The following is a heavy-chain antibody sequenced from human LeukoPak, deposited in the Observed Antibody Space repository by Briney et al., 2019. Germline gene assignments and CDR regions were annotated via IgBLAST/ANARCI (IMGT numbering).Heavy chain of an antibody. CDR1: GDSISSSSYY. D-gene: IGHD5-24*01. Sequence: SETLSLTCTVSGDSISSSSYYWGWIRQPPGKGLEWLGTIYYSGSTYYNPSLKSRVTISIDTPKNQFSLKLNSVTAADTAVYYCARFRPTIWGQGSLVYLSS. CDR3: ARFRPTI. V-gene: IGHV4-39*01. CDR2: IYYSGST. J-gene: IGHJ4*02.